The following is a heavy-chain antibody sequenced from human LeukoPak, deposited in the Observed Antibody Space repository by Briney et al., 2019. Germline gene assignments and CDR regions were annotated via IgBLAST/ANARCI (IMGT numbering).Heavy chain of an antibody. Sequence: SETLSLTCTVSGGRISRIEYYWGWVRQSPVRGLEWLGHIYHTGTTLYSPHLNNRLTLSVDSSKNQFSLTLNSVTAADTAVYYCASVSVWELATHPGGSFDYWGRGILVTVSS. CDR3: ASVSVWELATHPGGSFDY. CDR2: IYHTGTT. CDR1: GGRISRIEYY. D-gene: IGHD1-26*01. V-gene: IGHV4-30-4*01. J-gene: IGHJ4*02.